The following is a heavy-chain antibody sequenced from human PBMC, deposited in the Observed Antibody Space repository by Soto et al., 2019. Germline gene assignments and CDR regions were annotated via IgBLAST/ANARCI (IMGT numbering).Heavy chain of an antibody. Sequence: QVQLVQSGAEVKKPGSSVKVSCKASGGTFSSYAISWVRQAPGQGLEWMGGIIPIFGTANYAQKFKGRVTITADESTSTAYMELSSLRSEDTAVYYCARDKGTYCSGGSCYSEKSYWYFDLWGRGTLFTVSS. J-gene: IGHJ2*01. CDR2: IIPIFGTA. CDR1: GGTFSSYA. V-gene: IGHV1-69*01. CDR3: ARDKGTYCSGGSCYSEKSYWYFDL. D-gene: IGHD2-15*01.